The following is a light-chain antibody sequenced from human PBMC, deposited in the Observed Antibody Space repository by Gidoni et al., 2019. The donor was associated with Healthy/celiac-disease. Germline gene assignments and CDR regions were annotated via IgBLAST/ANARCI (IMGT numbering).Light chain of an antibody. J-gene: IGKJ4*01. CDR1: QSLLHGNGYNY. CDR2: LGS. V-gene: IGKV2-28*01. Sequence: DIVMTQSPLSQPVTPGEPASISCRSSQSLLHGNGYNYLDWYLQKPGQSPQLLIYLGSNRASGVPERFSGSGSGTDFTLKISREEAEDVGTYYCMQALQTPFTFGGGTKVEIK. CDR3: MQALQTPFT.